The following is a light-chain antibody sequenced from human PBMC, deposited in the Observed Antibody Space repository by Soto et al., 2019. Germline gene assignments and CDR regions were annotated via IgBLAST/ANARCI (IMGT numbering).Light chain of an antibody. Sequence: DIQMTQSPSTLSGSEGDRVTITCRASQTISSWLAWYQQKPGKAPKLLIYKASTLKSGVPSRFSGSGSGTEFTLTISRLEPDDFGTYYCQHYNSYSEAFGQGTKVELK. CDR3: QHYNSYSEA. V-gene: IGKV1-5*03. CDR1: QTISSW. CDR2: KAS. J-gene: IGKJ1*01.